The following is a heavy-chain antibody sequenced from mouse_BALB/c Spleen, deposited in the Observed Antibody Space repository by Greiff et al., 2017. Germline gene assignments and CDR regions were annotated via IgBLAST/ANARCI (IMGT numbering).Heavy chain of an antibody. D-gene: IGHD2-14*01. V-gene: IGHV2-9*02. CDR2: IWAGGST. Sequence: LQQSGPGLVAPSQSLSITCTVSGFSLTTYGVHWVRQPPGKGLEWLGVIWAGGSTNYNSALMSRLSISKDNSKSQVFLKMNSLQTDDTAMYYCARDKVRVMDYWGQGTSVTVSS. J-gene: IGHJ4*01. CDR1: GFSLTTYG. CDR3: ARDKVRVMDY.